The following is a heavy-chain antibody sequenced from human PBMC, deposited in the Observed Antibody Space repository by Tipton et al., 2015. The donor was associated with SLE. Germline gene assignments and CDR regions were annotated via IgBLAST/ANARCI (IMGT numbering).Heavy chain of an antibody. CDR2: IIPIFGTA. D-gene: IGHD6-13*01. Sequence: QLVQSGSELKKPGASVKVSCKTSGKTFTPYAMNWVRQAPGQGLEWMGGIIPIFGTANYAQKFQGRVTITADESTSTAYMELSSLRSEDTAVYYCASADAGIAAAGRGLDYWGQGTLVTVSS. V-gene: IGHV1-69*13. J-gene: IGHJ4*02. CDR1: GKTFTPYA. CDR3: ASADAGIAAAGRGLDY.